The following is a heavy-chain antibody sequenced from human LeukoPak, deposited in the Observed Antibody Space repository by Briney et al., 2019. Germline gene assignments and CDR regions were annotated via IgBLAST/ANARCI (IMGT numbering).Heavy chain of an antibody. J-gene: IGHJ6*02. V-gene: IGHV4-59*01. CDR2: IYYSGST. Sequence: SETLSLTCTVSGGSISSYCWSWIRQPQGKGLELIGYIYYSGSTNYNPSLKSRVTISVDTSKNQFSLKLSSVTAADTAVYYCARGGLWFGELLLSYYYYGMDVWGQGTTVTVSS. CDR1: GGSISSYC. CDR3: ARGGLWFGELLLSYYYYGMDV. D-gene: IGHD3-10*01.